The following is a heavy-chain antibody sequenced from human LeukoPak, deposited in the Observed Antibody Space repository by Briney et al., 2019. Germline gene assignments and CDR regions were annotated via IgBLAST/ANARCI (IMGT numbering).Heavy chain of an antibody. D-gene: IGHD4-23*01. CDR3: TRSTGGNSDY. CDR2: IRSKANSYAT. Sequence: GGSLKLSCAASGFTFSGSAMHWVRQASGKGLEWVGRIRSKANSYATAYAASVKGRFTISRDDSKNTAYLRMNSLKTEDTAVYYCTRSTGGNSDYWGQGTLVTVSS. CDR1: GFTFSGSA. V-gene: IGHV3-73*01. J-gene: IGHJ4*02.